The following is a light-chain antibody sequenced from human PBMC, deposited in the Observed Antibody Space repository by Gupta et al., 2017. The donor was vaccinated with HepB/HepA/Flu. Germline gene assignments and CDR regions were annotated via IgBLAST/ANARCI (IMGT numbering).Light chain of an antibody. CDR3: QQRGHWSR. CDR2: DAS. V-gene: IGKV3-11*01. J-gene: IGKJ2*04. CDR1: QNVNNY. Sequence: IVLTQSPVTLSLSPGERATLSCRASQNVNNYLAWYQHKPGQAPRLLIYDASNRATGIPARFSGSGSGTDFTLTISSLEPEDSAVYYCQQRGHWSRFGQGTKLEIK.